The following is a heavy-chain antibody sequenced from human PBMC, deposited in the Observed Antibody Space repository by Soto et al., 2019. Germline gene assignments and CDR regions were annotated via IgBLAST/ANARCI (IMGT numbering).Heavy chain of an antibody. J-gene: IGHJ4*02. CDR2: ISGSGGST. Sequence: GGSLRLSCAASGFTFSSYAMSWVRQAPGKGLEWVSAISGSGGSTYYADSVKGRFTISRDNSKNTLYLQMNSLRAEDTAVYYCAKDTCSSTSCYGGSIDYWGQGTLVTVSS. CDR3: AKDTCSSTSCYGGSIDY. CDR1: GFTFSSYA. D-gene: IGHD2-2*01. V-gene: IGHV3-23*01.